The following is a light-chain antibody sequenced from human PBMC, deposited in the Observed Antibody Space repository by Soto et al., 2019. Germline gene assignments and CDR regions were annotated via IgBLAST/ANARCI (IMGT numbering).Light chain of an antibody. CDR2: DAS. CDR1: QSISSW. Sequence: DIQMTQSPSTLSASVGDRFTITCRSSQSISSWLAWYQQKLGRAPRLLIYDASSLESGVPSRFSGSGYGTEFTLTISSLQPGDFATYYCQQYNTYSSLTFGGGTKVDI. J-gene: IGKJ4*01. V-gene: IGKV1-5*01. CDR3: QQYNTYSSLT.